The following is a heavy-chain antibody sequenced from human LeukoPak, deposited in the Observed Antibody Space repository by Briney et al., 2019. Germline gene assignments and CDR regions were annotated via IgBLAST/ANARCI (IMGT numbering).Heavy chain of an antibody. Sequence: PGGSLRLSCVVSGFTVSSNYMSWVRQAPGKGLEWVASINHNGNVNYYVDSVKGRFTISRDNAKNSLYLQMSNLRAEDTAVYFCARGGGLDVWGQGATVTVSS. J-gene: IGHJ6*02. D-gene: IGHD3-16*01. V-gene: IGHV3-7*03. CDR2: INHNGNVN. CDR3: ARGGGLDV. CDR1: GFTVSSNY.